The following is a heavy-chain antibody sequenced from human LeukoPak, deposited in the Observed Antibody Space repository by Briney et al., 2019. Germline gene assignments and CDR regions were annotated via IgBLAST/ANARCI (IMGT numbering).Heavy chain of an antibody. J-gene: IGHJ3*01. D-gene: IGHD6-6*01. CDR2: IDVGGTP. Sequence: TSETLSLTCSVSGGSINSYYWTWIRQSAGKGLEWIGRIDVGGTPNYNPTLKSRVTMSIDTSRSQFSLNLKSVTDADTAVYYCARDMRSFSSDAIDLWGQGTVVIVSS. V-gene: IGHV4-4*07. CDR3: ARDMRSFSSDAIDL. CDR1: GGSINSYY.